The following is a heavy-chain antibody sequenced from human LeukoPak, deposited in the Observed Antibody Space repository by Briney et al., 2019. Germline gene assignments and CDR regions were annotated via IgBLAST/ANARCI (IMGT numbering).Heavy chain of an antibody. D-gene: IGHD6-13*01. J-gene: IGHJ4*02. CDR3: ARGLSRSPRAAARSNPAYFDY. Sequence: SQTLSLTCAISGDSVSSNSAAWNWIRQSPSRGLEWLGRTYYRSKWYNDYAVSVKSRITINPDTSKNQFSLQLSSVTAADTAVYYCARGLSRSPRAAARSNPAYFDYWGQGTLVTVSS. CDR1: GDSVSSNSAA. CDR2: TYYRSKWYN. V-gene: IGHV6-1*01.